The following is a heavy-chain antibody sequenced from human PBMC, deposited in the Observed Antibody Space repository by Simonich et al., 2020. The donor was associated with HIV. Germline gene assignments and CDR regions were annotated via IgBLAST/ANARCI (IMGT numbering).Heavy chain of an antibody. CDR3: AKDYYDSSGFFFDY. CDR2: ISGSGGSK. V-gene: IGHV3-23*01. Sequence: EVLLLESGGGLVQPGGSLRLSCAASGFTFSSYAMNWVRQAPGKGLEGVSSISGSGGSKYYADSVKGRFTISRDNSRNTLYLQMNSLRAEDTAVYYCAKDYYDSSGFFFDYWGQGTLVTVSS. CDR1: GFTFSSYA. D-gene: IGHD3-22*01. J-gene: IGHJ4*02.